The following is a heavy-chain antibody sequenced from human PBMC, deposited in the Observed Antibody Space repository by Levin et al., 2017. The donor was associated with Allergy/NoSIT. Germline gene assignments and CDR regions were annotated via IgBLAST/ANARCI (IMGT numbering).Heavy chain of an antibody. Sequence: GGSLRLSCAASGFTFSSFSMNWVRQAPGKGLEWVSYISSSSSTIYYADSVKGRFTISRDNAKNSLYLQMNSLRDEDTAVYYCAREVGRDDYGDYVRDYWGQGTLVTVSS. CDR3: AREVGRDDYGDYVRDY. J-gene: IGHJ4*02. CDR2: ISSSSSTI. CDR1: GFTFSSFS. V-gene: IGHV3-48*02. D-gene: IGHD4-17*01.